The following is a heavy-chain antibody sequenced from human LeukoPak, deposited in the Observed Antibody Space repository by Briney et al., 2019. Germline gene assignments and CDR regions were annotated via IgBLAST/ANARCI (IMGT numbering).Heavy chain of an antibody. CDR2: IHSSGYT. V-gene: IGHV4-4*09. D-gene: IGHD3-16*01. CDR1: GGSLISYY. Sequence: PSETLSLTCTVSGGSLISYYWSWIRQPPGQGLEWIAYIHSSGYTNYNPSLRSRVTISVDTSKNHFSLTVTSVTAADTAVYYCAKRRGPKRGSKDNSAPWVKGPLATVS. CDR3: AKRRGPKRGSKDNSAP. J-gene: IGHJ5*02.